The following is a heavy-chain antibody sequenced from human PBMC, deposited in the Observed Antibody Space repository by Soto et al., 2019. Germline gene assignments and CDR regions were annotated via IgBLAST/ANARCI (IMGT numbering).Heavy chain of an antibody. Sequence: ASVKVSCKASGYTFTSYGISWVRQAPGQGLEWMGWISAYNGNTNYAQKFQGRVTITRDTSASTAYMELNSLQSEDTAVYYCARESSSSWYVGYGMDVWGQGTTVTVSS. V-gene: IGHV1-18*01. J-gene: IGHJ6*02. CDR3: ARESSSSWYVGYGMDV. CDR1: GYTFTSYG. D-gene: IGHD6-13*01. CDR2: ISAYNGNT.